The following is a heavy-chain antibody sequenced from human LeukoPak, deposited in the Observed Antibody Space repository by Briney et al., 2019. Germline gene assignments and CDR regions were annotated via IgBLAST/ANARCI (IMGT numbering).Heavy chain of an antibody. CDR1: GGSISSGGYS. V-gene: IGHV4-30-2*01. CDR3: AKNGQSGFSFDP. J-gene: IGHJ5*02. CDR2: IYHGGST. Sequence: PSETLSLTCAVSGGSISSGGYSWSWIRQPPGKGLEWIGYIYHGGSTNYNPSLKSRVTISVDRFKNQFSLKLNSVTAADTAVYYCAKNGQSGFSFDPWGQGTLVTVSS. D-gene: IGHD2-8*01.